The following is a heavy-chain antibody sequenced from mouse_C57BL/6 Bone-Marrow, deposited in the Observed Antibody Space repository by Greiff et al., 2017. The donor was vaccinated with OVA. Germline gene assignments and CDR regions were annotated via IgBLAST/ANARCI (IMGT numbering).Heavy chain of an antibody. J-gene: IGHJ2*01. CDR1: GFNIKDDY. CDR2: IDPENGDT. CDR3: TKITTVVADY. Sequence: VQLQQSGAELVRPGASVKLSCTASGFNIKDDYMHWVKQRPEQGLEWIGWIDPENGDTEYASKVQGKATITADTSSNTAYLQLSSLTSEDTAVYYCTKITTVVADYWGQGTTLTVSS. V-gene: IGHV14-4*01. D-gene: IGHD1-1*01.